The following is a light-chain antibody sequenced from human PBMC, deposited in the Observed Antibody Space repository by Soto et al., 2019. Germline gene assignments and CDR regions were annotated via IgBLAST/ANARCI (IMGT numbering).Light chain of an antibody. CDR1: HGVSSNY. CDR3: QQYGSSLWK. CDR2: GAS. J-gene: IGKJ1*01. Sequence: EIVLTQSPGTLSLSPGERATLSCSASHGVSSNYLAWYQQKPGQAPRLLIYGASSRATGIPDRFSGGGSGTDFTLTISRLEPEDFAVYYCQQYGSSLWKFGQGTKVDIK. V-gene: IGKV3-20*01.